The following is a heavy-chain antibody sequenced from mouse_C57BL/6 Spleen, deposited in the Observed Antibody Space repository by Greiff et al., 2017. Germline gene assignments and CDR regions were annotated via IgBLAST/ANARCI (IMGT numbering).Heavy chain of an antibody. Sequence: QVQLQQPGAELVKPGASVKLSCKASGYTFTSYWMHWVKQRPGQGLEWIGMIHPNSGSTNYNEKFKSKATLTVDKSSSTAYMQLSSLTSEDSAVYFWARSKGGYGNLTGFAYWGQGTLVTVSA. J-gene: IGHJ3*01. CDR3: ARSKGGYGNLTGFAY. V-gene: IGHV1-64*01. CDR1: GYTFTSYW. CDR2: IHPNSGST. D-gene: IGHD2-1*01.